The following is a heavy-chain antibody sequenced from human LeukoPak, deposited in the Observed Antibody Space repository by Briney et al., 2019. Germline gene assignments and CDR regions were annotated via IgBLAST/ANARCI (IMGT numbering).Heavy chain of an antibody. D-gene: IGHD6-19*01. CDR1: GFTFSSYG. J-gene: IGHJ4*02. CDR3: ARAGIAVDYRGFDY. V-gene: IGHV3-30*03. CDR2: TSYDGSNK. Sequence: PGGSLRLSCAASGFTFSSYGMHWVRQGPGKGLEWVAVTSYDGSNKYYADSVKGRFTISRDNSKNTLYVQMNSLRGEDTAVYYCARAGIAVDYRGFDYWGQGTLVTVSS.